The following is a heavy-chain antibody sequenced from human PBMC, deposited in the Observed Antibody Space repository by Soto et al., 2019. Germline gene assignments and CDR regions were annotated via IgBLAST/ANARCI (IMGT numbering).Heavy chain of an antibody. Sequence: GSLILSCAASGFTFSSYAMSWVRQAPGKGLEWVSAISGSGGSTYYADSVKGRFTISRDNSKNTLYLQMNSLRAEDTAVYYCTSRGDIVVVLAAGDPPGGDDSAFDIWGQGTMVTVSS. CDR2: ISGSGGST. CDR1: GFTFSSYA. J-gene: IGHJ3*02. CDR3: TSRGDIVVVLAAGDPPGGDDSAFDI. V-gene: IGHV3-23*01. D-gene: IGHD2-2*01.